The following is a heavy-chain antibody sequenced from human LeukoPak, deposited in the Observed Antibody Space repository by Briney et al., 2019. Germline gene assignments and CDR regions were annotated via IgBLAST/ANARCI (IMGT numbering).Heavy chain of an antibody. J-gene: IGHJ4*02. CDR1: GYTFTSYG. CDR3: ARVLLWFGELVGDY. CDR2: ISAYNGNT. Sequence: ASVKVSCKASGYTFTSYGISWVRQAPGQGLEWMGWISAYNGNTNYAQKLQGRVTMTTDTSTSTAYMELRSLRFDDTAVYYCARVLLWFGELVGDYWGQGTLVTVSS. D-gene: IGHD3-10*01. V-gene: IGHV1-18*01.